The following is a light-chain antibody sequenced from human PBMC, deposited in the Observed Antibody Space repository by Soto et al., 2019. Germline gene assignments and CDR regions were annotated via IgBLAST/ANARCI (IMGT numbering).Light chain of an antibody. V-gene: IGKV4-1*01. Sequence: DIVMTHSPDSLAVSLGERASINCKSSQSILSSSNNKNYLAWFQQKPGQSPKFLIYWASTRESGVPDRFSGSGSGTNFTLTISTLQAGDVAVYYCQQYYSTPFTFGGGTKVEIK. J-gene: IGKJ4*01. CDR3: QQYYSTPFT. CDR2: WAS. CDR1: QSILSSSNNKNY.